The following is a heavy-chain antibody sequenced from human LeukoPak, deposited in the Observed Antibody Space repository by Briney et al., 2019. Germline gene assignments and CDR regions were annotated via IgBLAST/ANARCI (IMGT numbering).Heavy chain of an antibody. J-gene: IGHJ4*02. CDR2: INNYSGGS. D-gene: IGHD7-27*01. V-gene: IGHV1-2*02. CDR1: GYTFHGYY. CDR3: ARGANWGYYFDY. Sequence: ASVTVSCKASGYTFHGYYIHWVRQAPGQGLEWMGWINNYSGGSTYAQKFQGRVTMTRDTSISTAYMELNGLTSDDTAVYFCARGANWGYYFDYWGQGALVRVSS.